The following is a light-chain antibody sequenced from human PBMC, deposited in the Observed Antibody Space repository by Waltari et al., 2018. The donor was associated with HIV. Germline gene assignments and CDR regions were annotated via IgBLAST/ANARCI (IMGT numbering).Light chain of an antibody. CDR3: CSYGGVPILYV. CDR2: DVS. V-gene: IGLV2-23*02. Sequence: QSALTPPASVSGSPGRSITTSCTGTRSHVGAYNLFPWYQQHPNKAPKRIIYDVSKRPSGFSLRFSGSKSGNTASLRIVGLQPEDEADYYCCSYGGVPILYVFGGGTTVTV. J-gene: IGLJ1*01. CDR1: RSHVGAYNL.